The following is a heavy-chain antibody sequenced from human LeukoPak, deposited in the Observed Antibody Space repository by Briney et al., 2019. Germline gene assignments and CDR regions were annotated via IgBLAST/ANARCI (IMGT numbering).Heavy chain of an antibody. CDR3: APLVGATSGKNDAFDI. J-gene: IGHJ3*02. Sequence: GGSLRLSCAASGFTFSSYGMHWVRQAPGKGLEWVAFIRYDGSNKYYADSVKGRFTISGDNSKNTLYLQMNSLRAEDTAVYYCAPLVGATSGKNDAFDIWGQGTMVTVSS. V-gene: IGHV3-30*02. CDR1: GFTFSSYG. D-gene: IGHD1-26*01. CDR2: IRYDGSNK.